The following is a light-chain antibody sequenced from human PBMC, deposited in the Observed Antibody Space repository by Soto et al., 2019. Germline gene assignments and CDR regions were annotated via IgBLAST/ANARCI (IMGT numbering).Light chain of an antibody. CDR1: SSNIGSNT. V-gene: IGLV1-44*01. CDR3: AAWYDSLNGQV. Sequence: QSVLTQPPSASGTPGQRVTISCSGSSSNIGSNTVNWYQQLPGTTPKLLIYNNDHRPSGVPDRFSGSKYGSAAALAISGRPSEDEADYYYAAWYDSLNGQVFGGGTKVTVL. CDR2: NND. J-gene: IGLJ2*01.